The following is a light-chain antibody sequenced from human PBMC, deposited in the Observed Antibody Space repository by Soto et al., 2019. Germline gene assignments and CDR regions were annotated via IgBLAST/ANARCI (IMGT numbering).Light chain of an antibody. J-gene: IGKJ1*01. V-gene: IGKV1-5*03. CDR1: QSISTW. Sequence: DIPMTQSPSTLSASIEDRVTITCRASQSISTWLAWYQQKPGKAPQILIYKASSLQTGVPSRFSGSGSGTAFTLTISSLQAEEFANYYSQQYHSYPWTFGQGTKLEIK. CDR3: QQYHSYPWT. CDR2: KAS.